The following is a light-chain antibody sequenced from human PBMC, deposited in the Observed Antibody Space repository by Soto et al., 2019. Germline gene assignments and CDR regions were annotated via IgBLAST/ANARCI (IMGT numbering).Light chain of an antibody. CDR1: RSITSY. CDR3: QQSYSTPYT. J-gene: IGKJ2*01. V-gene: IGKV1-39*01. CDR2: AAS. Sequence: DIQMTQSPSSLSASVGDRVTITCRAGRSITSYLNWYQQKPGKAPNLLIYAASSLQSGVPSRFSGSGSGTDFTLTISSLQPQDSATYYCQQSYSTPYTFGQGTKLQIK.